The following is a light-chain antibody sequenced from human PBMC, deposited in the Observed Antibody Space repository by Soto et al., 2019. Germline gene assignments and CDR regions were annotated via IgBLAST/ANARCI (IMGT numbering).Light chain of an antibody. CDR1: QSISGY. CDR2: SAS. CDR3: QQTYDTPFT. Sequence: DIQVTQSPASLSASVGDTVTITCRASQSISGYLNWYLQKPGKAPKQLIYSASTLQSGVTSRFTGSGSETIFNRTISSVQPEDVATYYGQQTYDTPFTFGPGTKVDI. J-gene: IGKJ3*01. V-gene: IGKV1-39*01.